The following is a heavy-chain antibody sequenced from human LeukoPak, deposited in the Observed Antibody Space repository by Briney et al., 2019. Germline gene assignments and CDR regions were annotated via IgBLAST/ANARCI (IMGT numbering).Heavy chain of an antibody. CDR2: INTNTGNP. D-gene: IGHD6-19*01. V-gene: IGHV7-4-1*04. CDR1: GGTFSSYA. J-gene: IGHJ4*02. CDR3: ARGSSRLQWLAPFDY. Sequence: ASVKVSCKASGGTFSSYAISWVRQAPGQGLEWMGRINTNTGNPTYAQGFTGQFVLSLDTSVSMAYLQISSLKAEDTAVYYCARGSSRLQWLAPFDYWGQGTLVTVSS.